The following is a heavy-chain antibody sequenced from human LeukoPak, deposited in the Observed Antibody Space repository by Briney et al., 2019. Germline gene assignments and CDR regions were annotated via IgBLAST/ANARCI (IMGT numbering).Heavy chain of an antibody. V-gene: IGHV4-39*07. CDR2: IYYSGST. D-gene: IGHD3-10*01. J-gene: IGHJ5*02. CDR3: ARDQLLWFGEVRQDNWFDP. Sequence: SETLSLTCTVSGGSISSSSYYWGWIRQPPGKGLEWIGSIYYSGSTYYNPSLKSRVTISVDTSKNQFSLKLSSVTAADTAVYYCARDQLLWFGEVRQDNWFDPWGQGTPVTVSS. CDR1: GGSISSSSYY.